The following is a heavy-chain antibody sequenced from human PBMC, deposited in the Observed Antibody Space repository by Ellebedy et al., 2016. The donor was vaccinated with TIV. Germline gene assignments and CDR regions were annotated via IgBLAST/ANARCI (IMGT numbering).Heavy chain of an antibody. D-gene: IGHD3-10*01. V-gene: IGHV4-59*08. CDR2: IYYSGST. J-gene: IGHJ6*02. Sequence: MPSETLSLTCTVSGGSISNYYWSWIRQPPGKGLEWIGCIYYSGSTYYNPSLKSRVTISVDTSKNQFSLKLSSVTAADTAVYYCARTGRGMDVWGQGTTVTVSS. CDR3: ARTGRGMDV. CDR1: GGSISNYY.